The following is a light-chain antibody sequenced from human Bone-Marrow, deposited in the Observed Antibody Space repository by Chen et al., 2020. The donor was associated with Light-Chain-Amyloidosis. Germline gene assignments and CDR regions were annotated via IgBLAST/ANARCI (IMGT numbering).Light chain of an antibody. CDR1: QSVSSS. Sequence: EIVLTQSPGTLSLSPGERATLSCRASQSVSSSLAWYQHKPGQAPILLIYDASDRATGVPARFSGSGSGTDFTLTMSGLEPEDCAVYYWQHRGNSPPMDTFGQGTKPEI. CDR3: QHRGNSPPMDT. CDR2: DAS. J-gene: IGKJ2*01. V-gene: IGKV3-11*01.